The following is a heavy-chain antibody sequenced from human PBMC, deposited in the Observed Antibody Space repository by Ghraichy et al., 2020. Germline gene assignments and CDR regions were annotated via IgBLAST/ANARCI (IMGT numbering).Heavy chain of an antibody. CDR2: ISSTSTSM. J-gene: IGHJ3*02. Sequence: VGQAPGGGLGWVASISSTSTSMNYADSVKGRFTISRDTAQNSLYLQMNSLRAEDTAVYFCAREYRGTYNAFNSWGQGTMVTVSS. V-gene: IGHV3-21*01. CDR3: AREYRGTYNAFNS. D-gene: IGHD1-26*01.